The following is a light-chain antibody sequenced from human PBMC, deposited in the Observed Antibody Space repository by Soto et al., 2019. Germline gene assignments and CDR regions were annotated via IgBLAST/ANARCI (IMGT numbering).Light chain of an antibody. Sequence: EIVMTQSPATLSVSPGERATLSCRASESVSRNLAWYQQKPGQAPRLLIYDASTRATGIPDRFSGGGSGTEFTLTISSLQSEDFAVYYCQQYNNWPRTFGQGTKVDIK. CDR1: ESVSRN. CDR3: QQYNNWPRT. J-gene: IGKJ1*01. CDR2: DAS. V-gene: IGKV3-15*01.